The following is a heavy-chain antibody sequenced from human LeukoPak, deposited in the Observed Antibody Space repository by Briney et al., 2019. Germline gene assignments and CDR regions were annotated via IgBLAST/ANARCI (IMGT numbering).Heavy chain of an antibody. Sequence: GGSLRLSCAASGFTFSSYWMSWVRQAPGKGLEWVANIKQDGSEKYYVDSVKGRFTISRDNAKNSLYLQMNSLRAEDTAVYYCARDQYYYGSGSYYKVPHYFDYWGQGTLVTVSS. V-gene: IGHV3-7*01. D-gene: IGHD3-10*01. CDR3: ARDQYYYGSGSYYKVPHYFDY. CDR1: GFTFSSYW. J-gene: IGHJ4*02. CDR2: IKQDGSEK.